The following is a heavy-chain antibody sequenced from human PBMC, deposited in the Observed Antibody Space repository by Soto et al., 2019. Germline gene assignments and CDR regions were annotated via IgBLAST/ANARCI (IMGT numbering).Heavy chain of an antibody. V-gene: IGHV3-23*01. CDR3: AKDRGGRGNEIDQ. CDR1: GFTFSSSA. J-gene: IGHJ4*02. CDR2: ISPSGDRT. D-gene: IGHD3-10*01. Sequence: EVQLLESGGGLVQPGGSLRLSCAASGFTFSSSAMSWVRQAPGKGLEWVSTISPSGDRTYQGDSAKGRFTISRDNSRNPLFLRMNSLRADDTALYFCAKDRGGRGNEIDQWGQGTLVTVSS.